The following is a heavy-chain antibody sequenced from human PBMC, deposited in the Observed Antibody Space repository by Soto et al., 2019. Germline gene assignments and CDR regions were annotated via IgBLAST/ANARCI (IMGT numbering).Heavy chain of an antibody. J-gene: IGHJ3*02. CDR3: ARAPRKALAFDAFDI. V-gene: IGHV3-66*01. CDR2: IYSGGST. CDR1: GFSVNDNY. Sequence: GGSLRLSCAASGFSVNDNYLHWVRQAPGKGLEWVSVIYSGGSTDYTDSVKGRFIISRDNPKNTLYLQMESLRVEDTAVYYCARAPRKALAFDAFDIWGQGTMVTVSS.